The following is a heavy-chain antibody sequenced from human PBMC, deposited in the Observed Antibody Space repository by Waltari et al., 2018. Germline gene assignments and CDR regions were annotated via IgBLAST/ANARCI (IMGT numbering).Heavy chain of an antibody. Sequence: EVQLVESGGGLLQPGGSLRLSCAASGFTFSDAWVTWVRQSPGKGLEWVGRIKSETDGGTTDYAAPVKGRFTISRDDSKDKAYLQMNSLKSEDTAVYYCTTMKSTWGYWGQGTLVTVSS. CDR1: GFTFSDAW. CDR3: TTMKSTWGY. D-gene: IGHD1-26*01. J-gene: IGHJ4*02. CDR2: IKSETDGGTT. V-gene: IGHV3-15*07.